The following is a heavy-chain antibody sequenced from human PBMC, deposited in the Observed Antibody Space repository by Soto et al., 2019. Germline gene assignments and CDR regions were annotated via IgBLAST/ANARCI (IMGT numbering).Heavy chain of an antibody. J-gene: IGHJ4*02. V-gene: IGHV1-3*01. CDR1: GYTFSNFA. CDR3: ARGLGGYLDYIDD. CDR2: INAGNGNT. Sequence: ASVKVSFKASGYTFSNFAMHWVRQAPGQRLEWMGWINAGNGNTKYSQKFQGRVTITRDTSASTAYVELSSLRTEDTAVYYCARGLGGYLDYIDDWGQGTLVTVSS. D-gene: IGHD3-16*02.